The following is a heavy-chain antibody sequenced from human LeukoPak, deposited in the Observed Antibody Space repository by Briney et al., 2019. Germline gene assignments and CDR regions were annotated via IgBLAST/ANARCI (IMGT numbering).Heavy chain of an antibody. CDR1: GFTFDDYG. D-gene: IGHD2-2*01. J-gene: IGHJ4*02. V-gene: IGHV3-20*04. CDR3: ARDFMSPFGQPPVPHHQVVPAAVDY. Sequence: PGGSLRLSCAASGFTFDDYGMNWVRHAPGKGLEWVSGINWNGGSTVYADSVKGRFTISRDNAKSSLFLQMNSLRAEDTALYYCARDFMSPFGQPPVPHHQVVPAAVDYWGQGTLVTVSS. CDR2: INWNGGST.